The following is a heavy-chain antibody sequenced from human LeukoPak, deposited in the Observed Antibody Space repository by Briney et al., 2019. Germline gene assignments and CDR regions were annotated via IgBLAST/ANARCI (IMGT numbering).Heavy chain of an antibody. J-gene: IGHJ5*02. CDR3: ARDCSSTSCYLNWFDP. CDR1: GYTFTSYA. D-gene: IGHD2-2*01. Sequence: ASVKVSCKASGYTFTSYAISWVRQAPGQGLEWMGGIIPIFGTANYAQKFQGRVTITADESTSTAYMELSSLRSEDTAVYYCARDCSSTSCYLNWFDPWGQGTLVTVSS. CDR2: IIPIFGTA. V-gene: IGHV1-69*13.